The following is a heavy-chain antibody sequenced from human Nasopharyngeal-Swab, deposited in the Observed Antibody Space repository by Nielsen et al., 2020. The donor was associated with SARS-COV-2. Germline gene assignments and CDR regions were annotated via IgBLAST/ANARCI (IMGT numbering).Heavy chain of an antibody. Sequence: WIRQPPGKGLEWIGYIYYSGSTYYNPSLKSRVTISVDTSKNQFSLKLSSVTAADTAVYYCARAGRERVVITKFDYWGQGTPVTVSS. J-gene: IGHJ4*02. CDR3: ARAGRERVVITKFDY. CDR2: IYYSGST. D-gene: IGHD3-22*01. V-gene: IGHV4-30-4*01.